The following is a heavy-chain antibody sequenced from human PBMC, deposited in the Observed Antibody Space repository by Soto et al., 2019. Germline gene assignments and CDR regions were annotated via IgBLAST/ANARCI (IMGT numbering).Heavy chain of an antibody. V-gene: IGHV1-18*01. J-gene: IGHJ6*02. CDR3: ARGGNSLWFGEHHNYYGMDV. Sequence: GASVKVSCKASGYTFTSYGISWVRQAPGQRLEWMGWISAYNGNTNYAQKLQGRVTMTTDTSTSTAYMELRSLRSDDTAVYYCARGGNSLWFGEHHNYYGMDVWGQGTTVTVSS. D-gene: IGHD3-10*01. CDR2: ISAYNGNT. CDR1: GYTFTSYG.